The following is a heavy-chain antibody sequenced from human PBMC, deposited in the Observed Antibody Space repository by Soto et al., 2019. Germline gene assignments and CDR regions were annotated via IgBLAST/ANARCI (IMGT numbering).Heavy chain of an antibody. CDR1: GDTFNDYY. J-gene: IGHJ6*03. V-gene: IGHV1-2*04. CDR2: INPNGGVT. D-gene: IGHD5-12*01. Sequence: QVQLVQSGAEVKKPGASVTVSCRSSGDTFNDYYIHWVRQAPGQGLEWMGWINPNGGVTKYAQNFQGCVTITRDTSIRTVYMQLSRLRSDDTAVYYCARESGGATATLDYYYFYMDVWGTGTTVTVSS. CDR3: ARESGGATATLDYYYFYMDV.